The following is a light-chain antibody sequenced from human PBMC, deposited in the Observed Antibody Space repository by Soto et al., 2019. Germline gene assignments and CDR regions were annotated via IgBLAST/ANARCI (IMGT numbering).Light chain of an antibody. CDR1: QDVSND. CDR2: GAS. J-gene: IGKJ1*01. Sequence: DIQMTQSPPSLSASVGDRVTITCRASQDVSNDLGWFQQKPGKAPKRLIFGASNLESGVPSRFSGTGSGTEFVLKITNLHPEDFATYYCLQHTYIWSFGQGTKVDIK. V-gene: IGKV1-17*02. CDR3: LQHTYIWS.